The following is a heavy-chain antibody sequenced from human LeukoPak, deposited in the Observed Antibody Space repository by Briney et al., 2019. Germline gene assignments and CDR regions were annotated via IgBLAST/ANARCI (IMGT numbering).Heavy chain of an antibody. J-gene: IGHJ3*02. CDR2: MNPNSGNT. Sequence: ASVKVSCKASGYTFTSYDINWVRQATGQGLEWMGWMNPNSGNTGYAQKFQGRVTMTRNTSISTAYMELSSLRAEDTAVYYCAKEAAPSYYDILTGQILFGDAFDIWGQGTMVTVSS. CDR1: GYTFTSYD. D-gene: IGHD3-9*01. V-gene: IGHV1-8*01. CDR3: AKEAAPSYYDILTGQILFGDAFDI.